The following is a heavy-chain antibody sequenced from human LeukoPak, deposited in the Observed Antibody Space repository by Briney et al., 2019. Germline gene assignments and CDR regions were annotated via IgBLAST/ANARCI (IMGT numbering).Heavy chain of an antibody. Sequence: GESRKISCKGSGYSFTSYWIGWVRQMPGKGLEWMGIIYPGDSDTRYSPSFQGQVTISADKSISTAYLQWSSLKASDTAMYYCARHSNYYDSSGYYLVDYWGQGTLVTVSS. D-gene: IGHD3-22*01. CDR3: ARHSNYYDSSGYYLVDY. J-gene: IGHJ4*02. CDR2: IYPGDSDT. CDR1: GYSFTSYW. V-gene: IGHV5-51*01.